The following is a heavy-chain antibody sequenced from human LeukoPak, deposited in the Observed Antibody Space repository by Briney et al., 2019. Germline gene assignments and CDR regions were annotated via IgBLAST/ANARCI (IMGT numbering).Heavy chain of an antibody. Sequence: ASVKVSCTGSGYTFTSYYINWVRQAPGQGLEWMGWIISYSDNPTYALNLQGRVTMTTVTSTSTAYMELRSLRSDDPAVYYCASRWFFGVVYPQGPFDIWGQGTMVTVSS. CDR3: ASRWFFGVVYPQGPFDI. J-gene: IGHJ3*02. CDR1: GYTFTSYY. D-gene: IGHD3-3*01. CDR2: IISYSDNP. V-gene: IGHV1-18*01.